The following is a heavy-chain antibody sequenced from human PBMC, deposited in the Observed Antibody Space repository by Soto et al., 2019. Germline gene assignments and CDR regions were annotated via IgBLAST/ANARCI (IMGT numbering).Heavy chain of an antibody. CDR2: ISYDGSNK. CDR1: GFTFSSYA. Sequence: QVQLVESGGGVVQPGRSLRLSCAASGFTFSSYAMHWVRQAPGKGLEWVAVISYDGSNKYYADSVKGRFTISRDNSKNTLYLPMNSLRAEDTAVYYCARGERGDYTYYGMDVWGQGTTVTVSS. D-gene: IGHD1-1*01. CDR3: ARGERGDYTYYGMDV. V-gene: IGHV3-30-3*01. J-gene: IGHJ6*02.